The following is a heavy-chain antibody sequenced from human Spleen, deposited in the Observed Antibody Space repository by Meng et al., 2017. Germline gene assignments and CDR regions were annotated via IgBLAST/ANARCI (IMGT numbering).Heavy chain of an antibody. CDR3: ARDEDISAAGKLFGDY. V-gene: IGHV1-18*01. CDR1: GYTFTSYG. Sequence: QVQLGQSGAEVKKPGASVKVSCKASGYTFTSYGISWVRQAPGQGLEWMGWIRPYDGDTSYAQKVQGRVTMTTDASTSTAYMELRSLRSDDTAVYYCARDEDISAAGKLFGDYWGQGTLVTVSS. CDR2: IRPYDGDT. D-gene: IGHD6-13*01. J-gene: IGHJ4*02.